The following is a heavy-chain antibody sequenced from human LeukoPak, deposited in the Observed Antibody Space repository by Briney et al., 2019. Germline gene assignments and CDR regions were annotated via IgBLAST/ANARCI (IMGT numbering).Heavy chain of an antibody. Sequence: ASLKVSCKASGYTFTGYYMHWVRQAPGQGLEWMGRINPNSGGTNYAQKFQGRVTMTRDTSISTAYMELSRLRSDDTAMYYCARDPYYYDSSGYSFHPWGQGTLVTVSS. J-gene: IGHJ5*02. CDR3: ARDPYYYDSSGYSFHP. D-gene: IGHD3-22*01. CDR2: INPNSGGT. V-gene: IGHV1-2*06. CDR1: GYTFTGYY.